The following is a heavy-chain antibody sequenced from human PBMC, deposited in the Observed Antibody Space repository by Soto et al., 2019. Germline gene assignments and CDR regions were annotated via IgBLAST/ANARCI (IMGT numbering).Heavy chain of an antibody. D-gene: IGHD1-7*01. CDR2: ISAYNGNT. V-gene: IGHV1-18*01. CDR1: GYTFTSYG. CDR3: ARDVMGFNWNYFSTPTTRLDP. J-gene: IGHJ5*02. Sequence: ASVKVSCKASGYTFTSYGISWVRQAPGQGLEWMGWISAYNGNTNYAQKLQGRVTMTTDTSTSTAYMELRSLRSDDTAVYYCARDVMGFNWNYFSTPTTRLDPWGQGTLVTVSS.